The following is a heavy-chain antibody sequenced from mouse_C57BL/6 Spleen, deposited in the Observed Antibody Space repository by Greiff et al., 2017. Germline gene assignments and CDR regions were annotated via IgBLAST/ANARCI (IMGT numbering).Heavy chain of an antibody. CDR3: ARDAYYPGYFDV. J-gene: IGHJ1*03. CDR2: SRNKANDYTT. D-gene: IGHD1-1*01. CDR1: GFTFSDFY. Sequence: EVMLVESGGGLVQSGRSLRLSCATSGFTFSDFYMEWVRQAPGKGLEWIAASRNKANDYTTEYSASVKGRFIVSRDTSQSILYLQMNALRAEDTAIYYCARDAYYPGYFDVWGTGTTVTVSS. V-gene: IGHV7-1*01.